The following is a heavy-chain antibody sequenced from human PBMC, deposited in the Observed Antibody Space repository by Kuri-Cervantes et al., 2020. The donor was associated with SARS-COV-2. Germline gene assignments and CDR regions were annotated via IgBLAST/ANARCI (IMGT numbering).Heavy chain of an antibody. V-gene: IGHV3-30-3*01. CDR1: GFTFSSYA. D-gene: IGHD2-15*01. Sequence: GGPLRLPCAPSGFTFSSYAMHWVRQAPGKGLEWVAVISYDGSNKYYADSVKGRFTISRDNSKNTLYLQMNSLRAEDTAVYYCAKDQHGIVAVVAAIDYWGQGTLVTVSS. J-gene: IGHJ4*02. CDR2: ISYDGSNK. CDR3: AKDQHGIVAVVAAIDY.